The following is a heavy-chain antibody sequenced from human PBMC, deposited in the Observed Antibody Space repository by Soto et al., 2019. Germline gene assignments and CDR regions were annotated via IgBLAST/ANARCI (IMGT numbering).Heavy chain of an antibody. Sequence: PGGSLRLSCAASGFTFSSYSMNWIRQAPGKGLEWVSYISSSSSTIYYADSVKGRFTISRDNAKNSLYLQMNSLRAEDTAVYYCARVVAGIFDYWGQGTLVTVSS. J-gene: IGHJ4*02. D-gene: IGHD6-19*01. CDR2: ISSSSSTI. V-gene: IGHV3-48*01. CDR3: ARVVAGIFDY. CDR1: GFTFSSYS.